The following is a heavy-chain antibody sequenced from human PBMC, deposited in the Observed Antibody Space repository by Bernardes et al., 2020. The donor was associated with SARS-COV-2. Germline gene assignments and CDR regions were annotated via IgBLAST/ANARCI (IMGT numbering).Heavy chain of an antibody. CDR1: GFTFSSYG. J-gene: IGHJ4*02. CDR3: ATYDIVATIGRAIDY. V-gene: IGHV3-30*03. D-gene: IGHD5-12*01. CDR2: ISYDGSNK. Sequence: GGSLRLSCAASGFTFSSYGMHWVRQAPGKGLEWVAVISYDGSNKYYADSVKGRFTISRDNSKNTLYLQMNSLRAEDTAVYYCATYDIVATIGRAIDYWGQGTLVTVSS.